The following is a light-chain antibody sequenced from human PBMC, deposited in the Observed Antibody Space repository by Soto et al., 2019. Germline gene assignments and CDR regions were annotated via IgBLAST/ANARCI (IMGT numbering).Light chain of an antibody. Sequence: HSVLTQPASVSGSPGQSITISCTGTSSDVGAYDYVSWYQQHPDKAPKLMIYEVSHRPSGVSNRFYGSKSVNTATLTISGLQAEDEADYYCSSYTSSSTRVFGTGTKVTVL. J-gene: IGLJ1*01. CDR3: SSYTSSSTRV. V-gene: IGLV2-14*03. CDR1: SSDVGAYDY. CDR2: EVS.